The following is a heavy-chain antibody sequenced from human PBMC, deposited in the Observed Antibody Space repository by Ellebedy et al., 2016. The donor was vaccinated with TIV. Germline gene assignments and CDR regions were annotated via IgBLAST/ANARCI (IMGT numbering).Heavy chain of an antibody. CDR2: INPDSGDT. V-gene: IGHV1-2*02. CDR3: ARAGHSAGIAVAGKFGY. CDR1: EYTFSGHY. J-gene: IGHJ4*02. Sequence: ASVKVSCKTSEYTFSGHYMHWVRQAPGQGLEWMGWINPDSGDTNYAEKFPGRVTMTRDTSISTAYMELSRLRSDDTAVYYCARAGHSAGIAVAGKFGYWGQGTLVTVSS. D-gene: IGHD6-19*01.